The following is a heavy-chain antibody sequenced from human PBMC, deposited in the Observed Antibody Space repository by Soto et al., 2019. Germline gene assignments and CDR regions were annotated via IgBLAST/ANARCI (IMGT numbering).Heavy chain of an antibody. J-gene: IGHJ5*02. CDR2: VYHTGDT. CDR1: GVTVASSHW. V-gene: IGHV4-4*02. D-gene: IGHD2-21*02. CDR3: AREIVTAGGNNYFDP. Sequence: QVQLQESGPRLVKPSGSLSLTCGVSGVTVASSHWWSWVRQAPGGGLEWIGNVYHTGDTNFNPSLQSRVTISVDKANKPFSVRLNTLPAADKAVYFCAREIVTAGGNNYFDPWGPGTLVTVSS.